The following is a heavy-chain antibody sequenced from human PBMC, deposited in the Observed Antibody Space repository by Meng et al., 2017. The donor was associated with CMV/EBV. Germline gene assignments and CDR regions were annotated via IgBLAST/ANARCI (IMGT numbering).Heavy chain of an antibody. CDR2: ISAYNGNT. Sequence: QVQLGESGAEGKKPGASWKVSCKASGYTFTSYGISWVRQAPGQGLEWMGWISAYNGNTNYAQKLQGRVTMTTDTSTSTAYMELRSLRSDDTAVYYCARDPLFGGGGRFNLWGRGTLVTVSS. V-gene: IGHV1-18*01. J-gene: IGHJ2*01. D-gene: IGHD3-10*01. CDR1: GYTFTSYG. CDR3: ARDPLFGGGGRFNL.